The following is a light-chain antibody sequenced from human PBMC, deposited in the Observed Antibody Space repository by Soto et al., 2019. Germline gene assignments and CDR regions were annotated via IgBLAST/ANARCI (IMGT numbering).Light chain of an antibody. CDR3: SSYTTSITYV. CDR2: EVS. Sequence: QSALTQPASVSGSPGQSITISCTGSSSDVGGYNYVSWYQQHLGKAPKLMIYEVSNRPSGISNRFSGSKSGNTASLTISGLQAEDEADYYCSSYTTSITYVFGTGTKLTVL. J-gene: IGLJ1*01. V-gene: IGLV2-14*01. CDR1: SSDVGGYNY.